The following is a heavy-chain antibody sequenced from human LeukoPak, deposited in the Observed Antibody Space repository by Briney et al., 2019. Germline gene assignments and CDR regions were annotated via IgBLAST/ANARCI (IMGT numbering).Heavy chain of an antibody. D-gene: IGHD6-19*01. CDR2: IWYDGSNK. J-gene: IGHJ4*02. CDR1: GFTFSSYG. Sequence: PGGSLRLSCAASGFTFSSYGMHWARQAPGKGLEWVAVIWYDGSNKYYADSVKGRFTISRDNSKNTLYLQMNSLRAEDTAVYYCAKDAGYSSGWSTIWGQGTLVTVSS. V-gene: IGHV3-33*06. CDR3: AKDAGYSSGWSTI.